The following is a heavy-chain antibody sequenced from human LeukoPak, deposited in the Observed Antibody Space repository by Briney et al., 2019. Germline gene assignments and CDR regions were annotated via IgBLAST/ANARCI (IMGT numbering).Heavy chain of an antibody. J-gene: IGHJ4*02. CDR1: GYTFTGYY. D-gene: IGHD2-2*01. V-gene: IGHV1-2*04. CDR3: AREVPAAKYYFDY. Sequence: GASVKVSCKASGYTFTGYYMHWVRQAPGQGLEWMGWINPNSGGTNYAQKFQGWVTMTRDTSISTAYMELSRLRSDDTAVYYCAREVPAAKYYFDYWGQGTLVTVSS. CDR2: INPNSGGT.